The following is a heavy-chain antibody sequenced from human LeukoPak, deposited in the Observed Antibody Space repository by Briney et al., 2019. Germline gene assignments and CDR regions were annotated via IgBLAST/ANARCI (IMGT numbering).Heavy chain of an antibody. CDR3: ARAFNLVFRGQYYDILTRSGGMDV. J-gene: IGHJ6*02. CDR2: INHSGST. V-gene: IGHV4-34*01. CDR1: GGSFSGYY. Sequence: PSETLSLTCAVYGGSFSGYYWSWIRQPPGKGLEWIGEINHSGSTNYNPSLKGRVTISVDTSKNQFSLKLSSVTAADTAVYYCARAFNLVFRGQYYDILTRSGGMDVWGQGTTVTVSS. D-gene: IGHD3-9*01.